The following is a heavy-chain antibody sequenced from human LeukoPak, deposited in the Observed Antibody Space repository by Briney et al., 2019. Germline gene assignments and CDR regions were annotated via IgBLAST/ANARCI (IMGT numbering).Heavy chain of an antibody. J-gene: IGHJ4*02. V-gene: IGHV3-33*01. D-gene: IGHD2-2*02. Sequence: GRSLRLSCAASGFTFSSYGMHWVRQAPGKGLEWVAVIWYDGSNKYYADSVKGRFTISRDNSKNTLYLQMNSLRAEGTAVYYCARSGYCSSTSCYTDPFDYWGQGTLVTVSS. CDR3: ARSGYCSSTSCYTDPFDY. CDR2: IWYDGSNK. CDR1: GFTFSSYG.